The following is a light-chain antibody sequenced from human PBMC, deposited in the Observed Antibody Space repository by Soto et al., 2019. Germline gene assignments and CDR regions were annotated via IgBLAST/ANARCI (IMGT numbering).Light chain of an antibody. CDR1: SSDVGGYDY. V-gene: IGLV2-14*03. CDR3: SSYTNPNTVV. CDR2: NVN. J-gene: IGLJ2*01. Sequence: QSALTQVASVSGSPGQSITISCTGTSSDVGGYDYVSWYQQHPGKAPKLMIYNVNYRPSGVSDRFSGSKSGDTASLTISGLQAEDEANYYCSSYTNPNTVVFGGGTKLTFL.